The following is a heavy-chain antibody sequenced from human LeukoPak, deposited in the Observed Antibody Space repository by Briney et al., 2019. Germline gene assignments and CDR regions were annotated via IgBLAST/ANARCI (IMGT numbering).Heavy chain of an antibody. J-gene: IGHJ3*02. CDR1: GFTFSSYS. Sequence: PGGSLRLSCAASGFTFSSYSMNWVRQAPGKGLEWVSYISSSSSTIYYADSVKGRFTISRDNAKNSLYLQMNSLRAEDTAVYYCARGQWELPLDIWGQGTMVTASS. D-gene: IGHD1-26*01. V-gene: IGHV3-48*01. CDR3: ARGQWELPLDI. CDR2: ISSSSSTI.